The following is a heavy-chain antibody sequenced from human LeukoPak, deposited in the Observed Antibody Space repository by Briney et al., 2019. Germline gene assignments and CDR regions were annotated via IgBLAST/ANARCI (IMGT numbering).Heavy chain of an antibody. V-gene: IGHV1-2*02. Sequence: GASVKVSCMPSGYTFTGYYMHWVRQAPGQGREWMGWINPNSGGTNYAQKFQGRVTMTRDTSISTAYMELSRLRSDDTAVYYCARVGAYDFDYWGQGTLVTVSS. D-gene: IGHD3-10*01. CDR3: ARVGAYDFDY. CDR2: INPNSGGT. CDR1: GYTFTGYY. J-gene: IGHJ4*02.